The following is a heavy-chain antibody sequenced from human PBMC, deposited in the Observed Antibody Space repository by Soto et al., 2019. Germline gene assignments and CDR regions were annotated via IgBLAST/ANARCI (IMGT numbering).Heavy chain of an antibody. Sequence: EVQLLESGGGLVQPGGSLRLSCAVSGFTFSNYAMSWVRQAPGKGLEWVSSISNSGASTYYADAVKGRFTISRDNSKNTLYLQMNSLRADDTAIYYCAYPYSSSPHFEDWGQGTLVTVSS. D-gene: IGHD6-13*01. CDR1: GFTFSNYA. CDR3: AYPYSSSPHFED. V-gene: IGHV3-23*01. CDR2: ISNSGAST. J-gene: IGHJ4*02.